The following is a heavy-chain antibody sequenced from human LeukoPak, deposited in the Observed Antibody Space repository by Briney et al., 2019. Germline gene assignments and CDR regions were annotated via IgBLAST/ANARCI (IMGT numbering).Heavy chain of an antibody. CDR1: GYTFTGYY. V-gene: IGHV1-2*02. D-gene: IGHD2-2*01. Sequence: VSVKVSCKASGYTFTGYYVHWVRQAPGQGLEWMGWISPSSDGTNYAQKFQGRVTMTRDTSISTAYMELGRLTSDDTAMYYCARGGYHLLWGDYWGQGTLVTVSS. CDR3: ARGGYHLLWGDY. CDR2: ISPSSDGT. J-gene: IGHJ4*02.